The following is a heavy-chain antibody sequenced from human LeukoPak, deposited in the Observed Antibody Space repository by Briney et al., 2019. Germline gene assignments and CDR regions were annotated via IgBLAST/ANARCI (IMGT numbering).Heavy chain of an antibody. CDR3: ARHLMAAAGKTIDY. Sequence: SETLSLTCAVYGGSFSGYYWSWICQPPGKGLEWIGEINHSGSTNYNPSLKSRVTTSVDTSKNQFSLKLSSVTAADTAVYYCARHLMAAAGKTIDYWGQGTLVTVSS. CDR2: INHSGST. CDR1: GGSFSGYY. V-gene: IGHV4-34*01. J-gene: IGHJ4*02. D-gene: IGHD6-13*01.